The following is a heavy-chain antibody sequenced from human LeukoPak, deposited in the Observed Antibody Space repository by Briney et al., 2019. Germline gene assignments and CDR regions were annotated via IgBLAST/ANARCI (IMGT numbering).Heavy chain of an antibody. V-gene: IGHV3-74*01. D-gene: IGHD3-16*01. CDR2: INSDGDNT. Sequence: PGWSLILSCGASGCSLSNHWMHWVRQAPVKGLIWVSRINSDGDNTIYADSVKGRFTTSRDNSKNTLYLQMNGLRVEDRAVYYCARDRMGGSTFDQWGQGTLVTVSS. J-gene: IGHJ4*02. CDR1: GCSLSNHW. CDR3: ARDRMGGSTFDQ.